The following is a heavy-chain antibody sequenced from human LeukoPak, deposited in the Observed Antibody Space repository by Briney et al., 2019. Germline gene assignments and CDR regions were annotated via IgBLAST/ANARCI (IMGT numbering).Heavy chain of an antibody. J-gene: IGHJ6*03. CDR3: ARVVIAALSGLYYYYYMDV. CDR2: IIPIFGTA. CDR1: GGTFSSYA. D-gene: IGHD6-6*01. Sequence: SVKVSCMPSGGTFSSYAISWVRPAPGQGVEWMGGIIPIFGTANYAQKFQGRVTITTDESTSTADMELSSLRSEDTAVYYCARVVIAALSGLYYYYYMDVWGKGTTVTVSS. V-gene: IGHV1-69*05.